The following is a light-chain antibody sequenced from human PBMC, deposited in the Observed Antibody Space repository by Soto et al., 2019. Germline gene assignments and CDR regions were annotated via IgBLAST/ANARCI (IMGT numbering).Light chain of an antibody. J-gene: IGLJ1*01. CDR1: SSDVGSYNL. CDR2: EGS. V-gene: IGLV2-23*01. Sequence: QSALTQPASVSGSPGQSITISCTGTSSDVGSYNLVSWYQQHPGKAPKLMIYEGSKRPSGVSNRFSGSKSGNTASLTISGLQAEDEADYYCCSYAGSSTFGFGAGTKVTFL. CDR3: CSYAGSSTFG.